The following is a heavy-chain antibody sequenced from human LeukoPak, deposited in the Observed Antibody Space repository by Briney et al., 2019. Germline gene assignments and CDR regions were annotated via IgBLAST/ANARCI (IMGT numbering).Heavy chain of an antibody. J-gene: IGHJ4*02. D-gene: IGHD3-22*01. CDR3: ARSDYYDSSGHLVN. CDR2: ISAYNGNT. V-gene: IGHV1-18*01. CDR1: GYTFTSYG. Sequence: EASVNVSCKASGYTFTSYGISGVRQAPGQGLEWMGWISAYNGNTNYAQKLQGRVTMTTDTSTSTAYMELRSLRSDDTAVYYCARSDYYDSSGHLVNWGQGTLVTVSS.